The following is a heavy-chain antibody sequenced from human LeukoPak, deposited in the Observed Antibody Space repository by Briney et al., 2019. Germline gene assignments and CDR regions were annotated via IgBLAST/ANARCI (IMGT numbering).Heavy chain of an antibody. CDR1: GFTFSNYG. D-gene: IGHD1-26*01. Sequence: GGSLRLSCAASGFTFSNYGMHWVRQAPGKGLEWVTFIRNDGSNKYYADSVKGRFTIFRDNSKNTLYLQMNSLRAEDTAVYYCAKDTVGATGLFDYWGQGTLVTVSS. CDR2: IRNDGSNK. J-gene: IGHJ4*02. V-gene: IGHV3-30*02. CDR3: AKDTVGATGLFDY.